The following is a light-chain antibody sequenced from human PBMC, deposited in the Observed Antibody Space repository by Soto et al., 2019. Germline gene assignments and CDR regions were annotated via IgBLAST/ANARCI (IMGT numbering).Light chain of an antibody. CDR2: EVF. V-gene: IGLV2-8*01. CDR3: SSYAGRNDFRHVV. Sequence: QSVLTQPPSASGSLGQSVTISCTGSSSDVGGYNYVSWYQQHPGKAPKLMIYEVFKRPSGVPDRFSGSKSGNTASLTVSGLQAEDEADYYCSSYAGRNDFRHVVFGGGTKLTVL. CDR1: SSDVGGYNY. J-gene: IGLJ2*01.